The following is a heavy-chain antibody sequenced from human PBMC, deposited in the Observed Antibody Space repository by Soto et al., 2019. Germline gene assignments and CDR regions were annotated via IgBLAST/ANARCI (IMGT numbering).Heavy chain of an antibody. CDR1: GGSMNTYY. CDR3: ARLGGYYQAFDQ. Sequence: ETLSLTCSVSGGSMNTYYWGWFRQPPGKGLEWVGYIYYSGSTTYSPSLKSRVTISVDTSKNQFSLKLNSVTAADTAVYYCARLGGYYQAFDQWGQGSLVTVSS. V-gene: IGHV4-59*08. D-gene: IGHD3-22*01. CDR2: IYYSGST. J-gene: IGHJ4*02.